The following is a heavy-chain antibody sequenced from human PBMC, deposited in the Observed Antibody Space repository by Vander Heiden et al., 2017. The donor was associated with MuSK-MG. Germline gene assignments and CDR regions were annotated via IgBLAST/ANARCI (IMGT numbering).Heavy chain of an antibody. CDR1: GAPIANPSDH. Sequence: QPQLQQSGPRLLRPSERLSLDCIVSGAPIANPSDHWAWIRQSPGGPLEWIGGVLGTGASLYSASFQGRATIFMERSRGQLSLTLNSLTAADTATYFCVRVAFKDNWYFSHVDLWGPGSQVIVSS. CDR3: VRVAFKDNWYFSHVDL. J-gene: IGHJ2*01. CDR2: VLGTGAS. V-gene: IGHV4-39*07. D-gene: IGHD6-13*01.